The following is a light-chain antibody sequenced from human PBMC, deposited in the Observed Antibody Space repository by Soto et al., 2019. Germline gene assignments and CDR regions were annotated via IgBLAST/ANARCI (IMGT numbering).Light chain of an antibody. V-gene: IGKV2-28*01. CDR2: LGS. CDR1: QSLLHSNGYKY. Sequence: DIVMTQSPLSLPVTPGEPASISCRSSQSLLHSNGYKYLEWYLQKPGQSPQLLIYLGSNRASGVPDRFSCSGSGTAFTLKISRVEAEDVGVYYCMQTLQTITFGQGTKLEIK. CDR3: MQTLQTIT. J-gene: IGKJ2*01.